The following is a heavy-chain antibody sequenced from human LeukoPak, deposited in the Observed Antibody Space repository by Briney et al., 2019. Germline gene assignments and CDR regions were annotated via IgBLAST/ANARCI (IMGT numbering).Heavy chain of an antibody. CDR1: GFTFSSYS. CDR3: ARDRSYYYTRDAFDI. V-gene: IGHV3-48*04. J-gene: IGHJ3*02. CDR2: ISSSSSTI. D-gene: IGHD3-10*01. Sequence: GGSLRLSCAASGFTFSSYSMNWVRQAPGKGLEWVSYISSSSSTIYYADSVKGRFTISRDNAKNSLYLQMNSLRAEDTAVYYCARDRSYYYTRDAFDIWGQGTMVTVSS.